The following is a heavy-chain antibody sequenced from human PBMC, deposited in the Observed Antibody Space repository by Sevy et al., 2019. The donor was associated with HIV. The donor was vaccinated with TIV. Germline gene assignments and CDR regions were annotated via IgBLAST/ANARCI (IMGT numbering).Heavy chain of an antibody. D-gene: IGHD3-22*01. CDR2: INGNGDST. CDR3: AKDYYDSGGYYFYPARPTAFDL. CDR1: VFVFNNYA. J-gene: IGHJ3*01. Sequence: GGSLRLSCAGSVFVFNNYAMSWVCQVPGKGLESVSGINGNGDSTNYADSAKGRFTISRDNSKSTLYLQMNSLRAEDTAVYYCAKDYYDSGGYYFYPARPTAFDLWGQGTMVTVSS. V-gene: IGHV3-23*01.